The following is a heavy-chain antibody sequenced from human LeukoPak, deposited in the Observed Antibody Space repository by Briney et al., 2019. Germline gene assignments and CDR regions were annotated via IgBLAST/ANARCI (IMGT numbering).Heavy chain of an antibody. D-gene: IGHD3-10*01. CDR3: ARHRFGELLHFDL. CDR1: GGSISSSSYY. Sequence: SETLSLPCPVSGGSISSSSYYWGWIRQPPGRGLEWIGSIYYSGSTYYNPSLKSRVTISVDTSKNQFSLKLSSVTAADTAVYYCARHRFGELLHFDLWGRGTLVTVSS. V-gene: IGHV4-39*01. CDR2: IYYSGST. J-gene: IGHJ2*01.